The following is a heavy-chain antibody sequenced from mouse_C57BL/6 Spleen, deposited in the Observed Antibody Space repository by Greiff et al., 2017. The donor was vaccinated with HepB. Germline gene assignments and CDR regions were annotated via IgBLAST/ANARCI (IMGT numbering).Heavy chain of an antibody. Sequence: LQESGPELVKPGASVKLSCKASGYTFTSYDINWVKQRPGQGLEWIGWIYPRDGSTKYNEKFKGKATLTVDTSSSTAYMELDSLTSEDSAVYFCARYYGSSYDWYFAVWGTGTTVTVSS. CDR3: ARYYGSSYDWYFAV. V-gene: IGHV1-85*01. CDR2: IYPRDGST. CDR1: GYTFTSYD. D-gene: IGHD1-1*01. J-gene: IGHJ1*03.